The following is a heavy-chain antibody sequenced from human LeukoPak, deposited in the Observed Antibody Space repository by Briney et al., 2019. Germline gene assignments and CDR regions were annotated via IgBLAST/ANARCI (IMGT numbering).Heavy chain of an antibody. V-gene: IGHV3-74*01. Sequence: GGSLRLSCAASGFTFSSYWMHWVRQAPGKGLVWVSRINSDGSSTSYADSVKGQFTISRDNAKNTLYLQMNSLRAEDTAVYYCARTGYRPLVRYNSSGRGAFDIWGQGTMVTVSS. CDR3: ARTGYRPLVRYNSSGRGAFDI. D-gene: IGHD3-22*01. CDR1: GFTFSSYW. CDR2: INSDGSST. J-gene: IGHJ3*02.